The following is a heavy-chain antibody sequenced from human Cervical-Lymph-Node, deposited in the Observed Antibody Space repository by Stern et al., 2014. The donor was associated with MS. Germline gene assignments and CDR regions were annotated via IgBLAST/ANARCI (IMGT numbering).Heavy chain of an antibody. CDR2: ILPIFGTP. CDR1: GGTFSSYG. J-gene: IGHJ6*02. CDR3: AGLNSAYYYGMDV. V-gene: IGHV1-69*01. D-gene: IGHD1-1*01. Sequence: QMQLVQSGAEVKKPGSSGKVSCKASGGTFSSYGISWVRQAPGQGLEWMGGILPIFGTPNYAQKFQGRVTITADESTSTAYMELSSLRSEDTAVYSCAGLNSAYYYGMDVWGQGTTVTVSS.